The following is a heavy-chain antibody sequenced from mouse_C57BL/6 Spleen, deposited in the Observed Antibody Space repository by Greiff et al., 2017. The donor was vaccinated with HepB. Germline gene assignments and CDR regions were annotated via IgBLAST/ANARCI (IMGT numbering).Heavy chain of an antibody. CDR3: ARFPITTVVAGEDY. V-gene: IGHV1-80*01. J-gene: IGHJ2*01. D-gene: IGHD1-1*01. CDR2: IYPGDGDT. Sequence: QVQLQQSGAELVKPGASVKISCKASGYAFSSYWMNWVKQRPGKGLEWIGQIYPGDGDTNYNGKFKGKATLTADKSSSTAYMQLSSLTSEDSAVYFCARFPITTVVAGEDYWGQGTTLTVSS. CDR1: GYAFSSYW.